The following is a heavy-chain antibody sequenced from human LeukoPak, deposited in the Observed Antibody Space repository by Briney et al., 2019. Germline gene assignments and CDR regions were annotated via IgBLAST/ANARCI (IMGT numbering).Heavy chain of an antibody. CDR2: ISGSGGST. CDR1: GFSFSNYI. D-gene: IGHD2-2*01. V-gene: IGHV3-23*01. CDR3: AKDRGVEDIVVVPAATFDY. Sequence: GGSLRLSCAASGFSFSNYIMNWVRQAPGKGLEWVSAISGSGGSTYYADSVKGRFTISRDNSKNTLYLQMNSLRAEDTAVYYCAKDRGVEDIVVVPAATFDYWGQGTLVTVSS. J-gene: IGHJ4*02.